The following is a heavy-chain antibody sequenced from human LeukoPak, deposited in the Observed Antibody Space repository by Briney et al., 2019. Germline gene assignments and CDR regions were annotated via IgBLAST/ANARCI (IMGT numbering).Heavy chain of an antibody. CDR2: IRSNGADT. CDR1: GFIFSDYS. V-gene: IGHV3-23*01. CDR3: AKGGYITWFDP. Sequence: RAGGSLRLSCAASGFIFSDYSMSWVRQAPGKGLEWVSTIRSNGADTYYADSVTGRFTISRDNSKNTLYLEMNSLRAEDTAVYYCAKGGYITWFDPWGQGTLVTVSS. J-gene: IGHJ5*02. D-gene: IGHD2-15*01.